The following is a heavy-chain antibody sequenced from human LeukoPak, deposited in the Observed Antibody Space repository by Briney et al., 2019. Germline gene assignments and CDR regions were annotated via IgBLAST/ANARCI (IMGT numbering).Heavy chain of an antibody. V-gene: IGHV3-21*01. CDR1: GFTFSSYN. CDR3: ARDSYYDILAGYYRGGRYFDY. CDR2: ISSSSSYI. Sequence: PGGSLRLSCAASGFTFSSYNMNWVRQAPGKGLEWVSSISSSSSYIYYADSVKGRFTISRDNDKNSLYLQMNRLRAEDTAVYYCARDSYYDILAGYYRGGRYFDYWGQGTLVTVSS. J-gene: IGHJ4*02. D-gene: IGHD3-9*01.